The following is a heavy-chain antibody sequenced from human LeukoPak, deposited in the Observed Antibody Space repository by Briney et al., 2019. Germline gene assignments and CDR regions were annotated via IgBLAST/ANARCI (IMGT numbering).Heavy chain of an antibody. V-gene: IGHV4-30-4*01. CDR1: GDSISSGDYY. CDR2: IYYSGST. D-gene: IGHD3-22*01. Sequence: SQTLSLTCTVSGDSISSGDYYWSWLRQPPGKGLGWVGNIYYSGSTYYNPSLRSRVTISVDTSKNQFSPNLSSVTAADTAVYYCARGRVDYSDSSGRFDYWGQGTLVTVSS. J-gene: IGHJ4*02. CDR3: ARGRVDYSDSSGRFDY.